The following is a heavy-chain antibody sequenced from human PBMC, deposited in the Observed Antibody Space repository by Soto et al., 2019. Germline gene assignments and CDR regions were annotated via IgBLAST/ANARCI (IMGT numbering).Heavy chain of an antibody. Sequence: QVQLVESGGGVVQPGRSLRLSCAASGFTFSSYGMHWVRQAPGKGLEWVAVISYDGSNKYYADSVKGRFTISRDNSKNTLYLQMNSLRAEDTAVYYCAKSHYDFWSGYYSFEPYFDYWGQGTLVTVSS. D-gene: IGHD3-3*01. CDR3: AKSHYDFWSGYYSFEPYFDY. CDR2: ISYDGSNK. V-gene: IGHV3-30*18. J-gene: IGHJ4*02. CDR1: GFTFSSYG.